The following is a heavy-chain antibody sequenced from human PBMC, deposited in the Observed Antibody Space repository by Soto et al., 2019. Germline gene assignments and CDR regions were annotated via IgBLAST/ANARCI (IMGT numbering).Heavy chain of an antibody. CDR3: ARDLTGYDY. D-gene: IGHD5-12*01. CDR1: GGSISSYY. V-gene: IGHV4-59*01. Sequence: SETVSLTCTVSGGSISSYYWSWIRQPPGKGLEWIGYIYYSGSTNYNPSLKSRVTISVDTSKNQFSLKLSSVTAADTAVYYCARDLTGYDYWGQGTLVTVSS. CDR2: IYYSGST. J-gene: IGHJ4*02.